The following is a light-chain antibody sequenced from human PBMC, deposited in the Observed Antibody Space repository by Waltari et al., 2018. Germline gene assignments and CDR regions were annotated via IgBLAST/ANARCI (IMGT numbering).Light chain of an antibody. V-gene: IGKV3-15*01. CDR2: GAS. CDR1: QSVSSN. Sequence: EIVVTQSPATLSVSPGERATLSCRASQSVSSNLAWYQQKPGQAPRLLIYGASPRATGIPARFSGSGSGTEFTLTISSLQFEDFAVYYCQQYNNWPPTWTFGQGP. CDR3: QQYNNWPPTWT. J-gene: IGKJ1*01.